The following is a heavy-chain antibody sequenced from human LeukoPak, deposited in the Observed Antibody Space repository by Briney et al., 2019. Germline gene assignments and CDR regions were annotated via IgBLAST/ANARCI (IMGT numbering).Heavy chain of an antibody. J-gene: IGHJ5*02. D-gene: IGHD2-15*01. V-gene: IGHV4-39*07. CDR1: GGSISSGSYY. Sequence: KPSETLSLTCTVSGGSISSGSYYWGWIRQPPGKGLEWIGSIYYSGSTYYNPSLKSRVTISVDTSKNQFSLKLSSVTAADTAVYYCARETRSGGSLLRGNWFDPWGQGTLVTVSS. CDR3: ARETRSGGSLLRGNWFDP. CDR2: IYYSGST.